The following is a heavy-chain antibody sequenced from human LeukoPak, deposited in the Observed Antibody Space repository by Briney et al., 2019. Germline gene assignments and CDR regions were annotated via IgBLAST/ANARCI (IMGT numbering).Heavy chain of an antibody. CDR2: IYYSGST. Sequence: SETLSLTCNVSGGSISSYYWSWIRQPPGKEPEWIGYIYYSGSTNYNPSLKSRVSMAVETSKNQFSLKLTSVTAADTAVYYCARLKAQYYIHGMDVWGQGTTVTVSS. V-gene: IGHV4-59*08. J-gene: IGHJ6*02. D-gene: IGHD3-10*02. CDR1: GGSISSYY. CDR3: ARLKAQYYIHGMDV.